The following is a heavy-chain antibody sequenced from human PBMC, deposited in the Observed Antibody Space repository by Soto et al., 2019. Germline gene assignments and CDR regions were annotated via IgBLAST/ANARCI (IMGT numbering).Heavy chain of an antibody. CDR1: GYTFTSYG. D-gene: IGHD3-10*01. V-gene: IGHV1-18*01. Sequence: ASVKVSCKASGYTFTSYGISWVRQAPGQGLEWMGWISAYNGNTNYAQKLQGRVTMTTDTSTSTAYMELRSLRSDDTAVYYCASVLWFGDYYYMDVWGKGTTVTVSS. CDR2: ISAYNGNT. CDR3: ASVLWFGDYYYMDV. J-gene: IGHJ6*03.